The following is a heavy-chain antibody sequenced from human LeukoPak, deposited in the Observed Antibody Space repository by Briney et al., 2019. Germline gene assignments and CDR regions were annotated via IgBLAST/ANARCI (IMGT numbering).Heavy chain of an antibody. D-gene: IGHD2-2*02. CDR3: ARGLGYCSSTSCYKGWFDP. J-gene: IGHJ5*02. Sequence: PSETLSLTCAVYGGSFSGYYWSWIRQPPGKGLEWIGEINHSGSTNYNPSLKSRVTISVDTSKNQFSLKLSSVTAADTAVYYCARGLGYCSSTSCYKGWFDPWGQGTLVTVSS. CDR2: INHSGST. CDR1: GGSFSGYY. V-gene: IGHV4-34*01.